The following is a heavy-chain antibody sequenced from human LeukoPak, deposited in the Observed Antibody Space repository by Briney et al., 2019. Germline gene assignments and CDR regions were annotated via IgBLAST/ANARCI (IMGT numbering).Heavy chain of an antibody. CDR3: ARDNADAFDI. Sequence: PGGSLRLSCAASGFTFSNHGMHWVRQAPGKGLEWVAVIWYDGSNKFYADSVKGRFTISRDNSKNTLYVQMNSLRAADMAVYYCARDNADAFDIWGQGTMATVSS. CDR1: GFTFSNHG. J-gene: IGHJ3*02. V-gene: IGHV3-33*01. CDR2: IWYDGSNK.